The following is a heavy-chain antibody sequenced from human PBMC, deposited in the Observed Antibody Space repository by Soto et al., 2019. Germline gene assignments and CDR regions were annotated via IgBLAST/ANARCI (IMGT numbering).Heavy chain of an antibody. J-gene: IGHJ4*02. D-gene: IGHD2-21*01. CDR3: ARDAVMTNYFDY. CDR1: GGSISSGGYY. Sequence: QVQLQESGPGLVKPSQTLSLTCTVSGGSISSGGYYWSWIRQHPGKGLEWIGYIYYSGSTYYNPSLKSRVTLSVDTSKNQFSPKLSSVPAADTAVYYCARDAVMTNYFDYWGQGTLVTVSS. V-gene: IGHV4-31*03. CDR2: IYYSGST.